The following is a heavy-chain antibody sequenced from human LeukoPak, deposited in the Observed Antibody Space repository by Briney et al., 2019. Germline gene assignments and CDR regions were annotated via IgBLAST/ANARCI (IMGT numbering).Heavy chain of an antibody. Sequence: GGSLRLSCAASGFTFSSYGMHWVRQAPGKGLEWVAVIWYDGSNKYYADSVEGRFTISRDNSKNTLYLQMNSLRAEDTAVYYCARSNSSGWYSSWGQGTLVTVSS. V-gene: IGHV3-33*01. J-gene: IGHJ4*02. D-gene: IGHD6-19*01. CDR2: IWYDGSNK. CDR1: GFTFSSYG. CDR3: ARSNSSGWYSS.